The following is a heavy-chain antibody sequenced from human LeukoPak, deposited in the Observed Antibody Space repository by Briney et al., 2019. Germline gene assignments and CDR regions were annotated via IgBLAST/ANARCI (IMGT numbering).Heavy chain of an antibody. CDR3: AKDIAKRGYSSSGFDY. J-gene: IGHJ4*02. D-gene: IGHD6-13*01. Sequence: GGSLRLSCAASGFTFDDYAMHWVRQAPGKGLEWASLISWDGGNTYYADSVKGRFTISRDNIKNSLYLQMNSLRAEDTALYYCAKDIAKRGYSSSGFDYWGQGTLVTVSS. V-gene: IGHV3-43D*03. CDR2: ISWDGGNT. CDR1: GFTFDDYA.